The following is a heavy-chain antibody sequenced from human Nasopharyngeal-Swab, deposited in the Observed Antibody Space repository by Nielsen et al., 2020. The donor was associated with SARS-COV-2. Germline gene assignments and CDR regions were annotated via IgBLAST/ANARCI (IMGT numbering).Heavy chain of an antibody. V-gene: IGHV3-21*06. CDR2: ISSGSAYI. J-gene: IGHJ4*02. CDR3: AKDGGFMGATTLFES. D-gene: IGHD1-26*01. Sequence: GESLKISCAASGFTVSSNYMNWVRQAPGKGLQWVSSISSGSAYIHYADSLKGRITISRDNAENSVYLQMNSLRADDTAVYYCAKDGGFMGATTLFESWGQGTLVTVSS. CDR1: GFTVSSNY.